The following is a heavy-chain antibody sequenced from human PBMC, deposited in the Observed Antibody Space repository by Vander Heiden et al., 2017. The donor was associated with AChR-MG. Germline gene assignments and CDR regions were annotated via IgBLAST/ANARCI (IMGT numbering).Heavy chain of an antibody. CDR2: IDPSDSYT. D-gene: IGHD4-17*01. CDR1: GYSFTSYW. V-gene: IGHV5-10-1*03. CDR3: ARQHDYGDYYAGGDLDY. Sequence: EVQLVPSGAEVKKPGESLRTPCKGSGYSFTSYWISSVRQMPGKGLEWMGRIDPSDSYTNYNPSFQGHVTITADKSISTAYLQWRSLEASDTAMYYCARQHDYGDYYAGGDLDYWGQGTLVTVSS. J-gene: IGHJ4*02.